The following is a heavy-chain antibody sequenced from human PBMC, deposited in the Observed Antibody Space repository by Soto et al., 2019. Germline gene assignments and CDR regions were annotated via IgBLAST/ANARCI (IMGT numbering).Heavy chain of an antibody. D-gene: IGHD3-10*01. V-gene: IGHV4-30-4*08. CDR1: GGSISSGDYY. J-gene: IGHJ5*02. CDR3: AGSMVRGVILGWFDP. Sequence: SETLSLTCTVSGGSISSGDYYWSWIRQSPGKGLEWIGYITYRARTNYNPSLQSRVTMSVDTSKNLFSLRLSSVTAADTAVYYCAGSMVRGVILGWFDPWGQGTLVTVSS. CDR2: ITYRART.